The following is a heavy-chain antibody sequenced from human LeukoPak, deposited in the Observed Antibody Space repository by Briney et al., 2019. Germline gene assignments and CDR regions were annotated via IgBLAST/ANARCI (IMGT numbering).Heavy chain of an antibody. J-gene: IGHJ3*02. CDR1: GGSISSYY. CDR2: IQNKGST. V-gene: IGHV4-59*01. CDR3: ARDRPGIAVAGDAFDI. D-gene: IGHD6-19*01. Sequence: SETLSLTCTVSGGSISSYYWSWIRQPPGKGLEWIGYIQNKGSTNYNPSLKSRVTLSVDTSKNQFSLKLTSVTAADTAVYYCARDRPGIAVAGDAFDIWGQGTMVTVSS.